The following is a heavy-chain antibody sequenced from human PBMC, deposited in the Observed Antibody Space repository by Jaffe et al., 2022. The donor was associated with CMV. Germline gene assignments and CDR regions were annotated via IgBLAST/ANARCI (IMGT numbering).Heavy chain of an antibody. CDR3: ARGEVMVYAIHPEYYYYMDV. D-gene: IGHD2-8*01. V-gene: IGHV3-33*08. J-gene: IGHJ6*03. CDR2: IWYDGSNK. Sequence: QVQLVESGGGVVQPGRSLRLSCAASGFTFSSYGMHWVRQAPGKGLEWVAVIWYDGSNKYYADSVKGRFTISRDNSKNTLYLQMNSLRAEDTAVYYCARGEVMVYAIHPEYYYYMDVWGKGTTVTVSS. CDR1: GFTFSSYG.